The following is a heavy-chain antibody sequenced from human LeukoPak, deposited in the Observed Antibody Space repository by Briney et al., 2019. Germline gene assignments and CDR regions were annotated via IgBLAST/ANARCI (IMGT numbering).Heavy chain of an antibody. J-gene: IGHJ6*04. D-gene: IGHD3-10*02. CDR1: RFTFTSYA. CDR2: NSSRGSNI. Sequence: GGSLRLSCVASRFTFTSYAMHWVRQAPGKGLGWVAYNSSRGSNIYYADSVKGRFTLYRDNAKNSLYLQMNSLRAEDTAVYYCAELGITMIGGVWGKGTTVTISS. CDR3: AELGITMIGGV. V-gene: IGHV3-48*03.